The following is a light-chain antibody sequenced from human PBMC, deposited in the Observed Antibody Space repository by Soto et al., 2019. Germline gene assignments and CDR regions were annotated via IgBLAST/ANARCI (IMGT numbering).Light chain of an antibody. CDR2: AAS. CDR1: HSVSSSY. V-gene: IGKV3-20*01. CDR3: QQYGSSPPWT. Sequence: EIVLTQSPGTLSLSPGERATLSCRASHSVSSSYLAWYQQKPGQAPRLLIYAASNRATGIPDRFSGSGSGTDFTLTISRLEPEDFAVYYCQQYGSSPPWTFAQGTNVEIK. J-gene: IGKJ1*01.